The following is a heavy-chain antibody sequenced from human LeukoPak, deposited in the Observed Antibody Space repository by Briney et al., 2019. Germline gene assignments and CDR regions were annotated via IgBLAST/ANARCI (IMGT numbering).Heavy chain of an antibody. Sequence: SETLSLTCGVSGYSISSGYYWGWIRQPPGKGLDRIGTIYHSGSTFYNPSLKSRVTISVDTSKNQFSLKLSSVTAADTAVYYCARVYGSGSRYFDYWGQGTLVTVSS. CDR3: ARVYGSGSRYFDY. D-gene: IGHD3-10*01. CDR2: IYHSGST. J-gene: IGHJ4*02. V-gene: IGHV4-38-2*01. CDR1: GYSISSGYY.